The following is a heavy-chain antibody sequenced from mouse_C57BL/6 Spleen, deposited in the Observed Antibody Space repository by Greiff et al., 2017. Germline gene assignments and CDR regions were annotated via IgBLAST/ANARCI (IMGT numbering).Heavy chain of an antibody. V-gene: IGHV5-17*01. J-gene: IGHJ2*01. CDR2: ISSGSSTN. CDR3: ARIFNWENYFDY. D-gene: IGHD4-1*01. Sequence: EVQLVESGGGLVKPGGSLKLSCAASGFTFSDYGMHWVRQAPEKGLEWVAYISSGSSTNYYAETVKGRFTIARDNAKNNLFLQMTSLRSEDTAMYYCARIFNWENYFDYWGQGTTLTVSS. CDR1: GFTFSDYG.